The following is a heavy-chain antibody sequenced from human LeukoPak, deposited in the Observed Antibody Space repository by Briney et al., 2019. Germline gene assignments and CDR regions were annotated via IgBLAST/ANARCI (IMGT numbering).Heavy chain of an antibody. V-gene: IGHV4-39*01. D-gene: IGHD1-26*01. CDR3: ARHARSGDFDY. Sequence: SETLSLTXTVSGGSISSSGYYWGWIRQPPGNGLEWIGSVYYSGSTYYNPSLKSRVTISVDTSKNQFSLKLSSVTAADTAVYYCARHARSGDFDYWGQGTLVTVSS. CDR2: VYYSGST. J-gene: IGHJ4*02. CDR1: GGSISSSGYY.